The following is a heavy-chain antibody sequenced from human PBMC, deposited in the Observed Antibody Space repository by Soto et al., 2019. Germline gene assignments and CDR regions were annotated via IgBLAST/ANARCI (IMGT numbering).Heavy chain of an antibody. J-gene: IGHJ5*02. CDR3: ARMLYYDFWSGYSRGWFDP. CDR2: MNPNSGNT. D-gene: IGHD3-3*01. CDR1: GYTFTSYD. V-gene: IGHV1-8*01. Sequence: GASVKVSCKASGYTFTSYDINWVRQATGQGLEWMGWMNPNSGNTGYAQKFQGRVTMTRNTSISTAYMELSSLRSEDTAVYYCARMLYYDFWSGYSRGWFDPWGQGTLVTVSS.